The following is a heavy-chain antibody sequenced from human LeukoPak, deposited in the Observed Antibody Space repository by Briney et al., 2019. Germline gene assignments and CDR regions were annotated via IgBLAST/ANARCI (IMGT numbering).Heavy chain of an antibody. CDR2: IYSGGST. D-gene: IGHD3-10*01. CDR3: AREEPSGMVRGADY. J-gene: IGHJ4*02. CDR1: GFTVSSNY. V-gene: IGHV3-66*01. Sequence: GGSLRLSCAASGFTVSSNYMSWVRQAPGKGLEWVSVIYSGGSTYYADSVKGRFTISRDNSKNTLYLQMNSLRAEDTAVYYCAREEPSGMVRGADYWGPGTLVTVSS.